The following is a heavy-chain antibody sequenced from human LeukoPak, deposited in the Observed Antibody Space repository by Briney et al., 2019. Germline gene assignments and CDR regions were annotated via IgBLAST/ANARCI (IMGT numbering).Heavy chain of an antibody. CDR2: IWYDGSNK. D-gene: IGHD5-18*01. Sequence: GGSLRLSCAASGFTFSSYGMHWVRQAPGKGLEWVAVIWYDGSNKYYADSVKGRFTISRDNSKNTLYLQMSSLRAEDTAVYYCAREAVLYSYGRADAFDIWGQGTMVTVSS. V-gene: IGHV3-33*01. J-gene: IGHJ3*02. CDR1: GFTFSSYG. CDR3: AREAVLYSYGRADAFDI.